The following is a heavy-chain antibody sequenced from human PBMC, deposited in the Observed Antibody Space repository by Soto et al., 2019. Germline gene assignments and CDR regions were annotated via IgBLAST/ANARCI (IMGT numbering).Heavy chain of an antibody. Sequence: SGGSLILSCAASGFTFSSYWMSWVRQAPGKGLEWVANIKQDGSEKYYVDSVKGRFTISRDNSKNTLYLQMNSLRAEDTAVYYCAKARGYSFYGMDVWDQGTTVTVSS. V-gene: IGHV3-7*01. D-gene: IGHD5-18*01. CDR2: IKQDGSEK. CDR3: AKARGYSFYGMDV. J-gene: IGHJ6*02. CDR1: GFTFSSYW.